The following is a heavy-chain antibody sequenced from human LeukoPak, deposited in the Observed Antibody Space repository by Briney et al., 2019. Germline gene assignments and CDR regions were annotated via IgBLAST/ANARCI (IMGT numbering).Heavy chain of an antibody. J-gene: IGHJ5*02. Sequence: SETLSLTCTVSGGSVSSYYWSWIRQPPGKGLEWIGCAYYSGSTNYNPSLKSRVTISVDTSKNQFSLKLSSLAAADTAVYYCARGGQQLVPWGQGTLVTVSS. CDR3: ARGGQQLVP. CDR2: AYYSGST. D-gene: IGHD6-13*01. V-gene: IGHV4-59*02. CDR1: GGSVSSYY.